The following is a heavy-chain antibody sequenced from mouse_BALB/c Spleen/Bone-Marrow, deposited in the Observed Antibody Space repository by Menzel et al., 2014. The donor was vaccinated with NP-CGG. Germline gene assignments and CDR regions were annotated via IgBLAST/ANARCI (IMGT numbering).Heavy chain of an antibody. CDR1: GYTFTDYY. Sequence: QVQLQQPGPELVKPGASVKISCKASGYTFTDYYINWVKQKPGQGLGWIGWIYPGSGNTKYNEKFKGKATLTVDTSSSTAYMQLSSLTSEDTAVYFGAREPYYGYYFDYWGQGTTLTVSS. CDR2: IYPGSGNT. J-gene: IGHJ2*01. CDR3: AREPYYGYYFDY. V-gene: IGHV1-84*02. D-gene: IGHD1-1*01.